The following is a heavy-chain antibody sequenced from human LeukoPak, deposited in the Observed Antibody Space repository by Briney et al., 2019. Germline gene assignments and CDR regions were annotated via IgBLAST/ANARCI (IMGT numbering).Heavy chain of an antibody. V-gene: IGHV1-69*01. CDR1: GGTFSSYA. CDR3: ARGLYYYDSSGYYPGAFDI. CDR2: IIPSFGTA. J-gene: IGHJ3*02. Sequence: SVKVSCKASGGTFSSYAISWVRQAPGQGLEWMGGIIPSFGTANYAQKFQGRVTITADESTSTAYMELSSLRSEDTAVYYCARGLYYYDSSGYYPGAFDIWGQGTMVTVSS. D-gene: IGHD3-22*01.